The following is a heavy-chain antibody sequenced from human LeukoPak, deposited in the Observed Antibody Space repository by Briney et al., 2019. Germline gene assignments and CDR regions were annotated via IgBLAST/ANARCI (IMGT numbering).Heavy chain of an antibody. CDR1: GYTFTGYY. V-gene: IGHV1-2*02. CDR3: ARSCSTSCYFGY. D-gene: IGHD2-2*01. CDR2: INPNSSGT. Sequence: ASVKVSCKASGYTFTGYYIHWVRQAPGQGLEWMGWINPNSSGTNYAQKFQGRVTMTRDTSISTAYMELSRLRSDDTAVYYCARSCSTSCYFGYWGQGTLVTVSS. J-gene: IGHJ4*02.